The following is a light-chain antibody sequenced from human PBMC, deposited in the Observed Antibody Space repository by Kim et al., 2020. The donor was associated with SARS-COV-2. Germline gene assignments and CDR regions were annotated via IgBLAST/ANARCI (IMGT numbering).Light chain of an antibody. CDR2: GAS. V-gene: IGKV1-6*01. CDR3: LQEYIFPCS. Sequence: AIQKTKSPFSLPASIGDRVTITCRASQDIGTGLAWYQQIPGKAPKLLIYGASTLHSGVPSRFSGSGSGTDFTLTISGLQPEDFATYYCLQEYIFPCSFGPGTKVDIK. CDR1: QDIGTG. J-gene: IGKJ3*01.